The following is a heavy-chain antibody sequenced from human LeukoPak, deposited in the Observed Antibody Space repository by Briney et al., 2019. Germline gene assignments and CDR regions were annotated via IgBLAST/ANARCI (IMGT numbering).Heavy chain of an antibody. CDR2: ISGRGGRT. J-gene: IGHJ4*02. Sequence: GGSLRLSCAASGFTFSSYAMSWVRQAPGRGLGWVSAISGRGGRTYYADSVKGRFTISSDTSKQTLYLQMNSLRAEDTAVYYCATPNGRNYAPADFDYWGQGTLVTVSS. V-gene: IGHV3-23*01. D-gene: IGHD1-7*01. CDR3: ATPNGRNYAPADFDY. CDR1: GFTFSSYA.